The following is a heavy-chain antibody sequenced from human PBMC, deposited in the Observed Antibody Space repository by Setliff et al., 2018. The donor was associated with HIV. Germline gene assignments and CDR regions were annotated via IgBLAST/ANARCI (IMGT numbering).Heavy chain of an antibody. CDR2: MNPNSGNT. CDR1: GYTFINYD. J-gene: IGHJ6*02. V-gene: IGHV1-8*01. D-gene: IGHD2-15*01. CDR3: AREGLLVTSVGGAYWYHGMDV. Sequence: GASVKVSCKASGYTFINYDINWVRQATGQGLEWMGWMNPNSGNTGYSQKFQGRVTMTRNTSTSTAYMELSSLRSEDTAVYYCAREGLLVTSVGGAYWYHGMDVWGQGTTVTV.